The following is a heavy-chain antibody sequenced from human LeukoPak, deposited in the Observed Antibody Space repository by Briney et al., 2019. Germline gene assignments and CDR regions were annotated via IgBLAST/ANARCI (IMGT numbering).Heavy chain of an antibody. J-gene: IGHJ6*02. V-gene: IGHV4-59*08. CDR2: IYYSGSA. D-gene: IGHD3-3*01. Sequence: SETLSLTCTVSGGSISSYYWSWIRQPPGKGLEWIGYIYYSGSANYNPSLKSRVTISVDTSKNQFSLKLSSVTAADTAVYYCAGTYYDFWSGYLNYYGMDVWGQGTTVTVSS. CDR1: GGSISSYY. CDR3: AGTYYDFWSGYLNYYGMDV.